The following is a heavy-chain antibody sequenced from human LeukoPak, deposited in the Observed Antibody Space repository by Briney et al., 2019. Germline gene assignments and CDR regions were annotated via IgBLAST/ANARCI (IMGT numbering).Heavy chain of an antibody. CDR1: GGSFRDYY. V-gene: IGHV4-34*01. D-gene: IGHD3-10*01. J-gene: IGHJ3*02. Sequence: PSEPLSLPCAVYGGSFRDYYGSWSRQPPGKGLEWMGEINHSGSTNYNPSLKSRVTISVDTSNNQHPLQLSDVPAPDTPVYYCARTYHYGSGSYRGVPFDIWGQGTMVTVSS. CDR3: ARTYHYGSGSYRGVPFDI. CDR2: INHSGST.